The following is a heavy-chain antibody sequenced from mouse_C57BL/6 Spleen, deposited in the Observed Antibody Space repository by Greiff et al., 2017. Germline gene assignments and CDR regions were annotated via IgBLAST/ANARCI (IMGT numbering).Heavy chain of an antibody. V-gene: IGHV1-55*01. CDR2: IYPGSGST. D-gene: IGHD1-1*01. CDR1: GYTFTSYW. CDR3: ARGDYYGSSYFDY. J-gene: IGHJ2*01. Sequence: QVQLQQPGAELVKPGASVKMSCKASGYTFTSYWITWVKQRPGQGLEWIGDIYPGSGSTNYNEKFKSKGTLTVDTSSSTAYMQLGSLTSEDSAVYYCARGDYYGSSYFDYWGQGTTLTVSS.